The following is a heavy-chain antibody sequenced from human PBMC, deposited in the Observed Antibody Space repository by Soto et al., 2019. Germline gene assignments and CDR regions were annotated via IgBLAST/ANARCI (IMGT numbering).Heavy chain of an antibody. V-gene: IGHV1-18*01. J-gene: IGHJ6*02. CDR1: GYTFTSYG. CDR3: AREGTAAPRGNYYYYYGMDV. D-gene: IGHD2-2*01. CDR2: ISAYNGNT. Sequence: ASVKVSFKASGYTFTSYGISWLRQAPGQGLEWMGWISAYNGNTNYAQKLQGRVTMTTDTSTSTAYMELRSLRSDDTAVYYCAREGTAAPRGNYYYYYGMDVWGQGTTVTVSS.